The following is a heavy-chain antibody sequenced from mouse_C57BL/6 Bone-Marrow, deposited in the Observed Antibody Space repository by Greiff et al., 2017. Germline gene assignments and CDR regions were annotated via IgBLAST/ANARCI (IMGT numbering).Heavy chain of an antibody. Sequence: EVQVVESGAELVRPGASVKLSCTASGFNIKDDYMHWVKQRPEQGLEWIGWIDPENGDTEYASKFQGKATITAATSSNTAYLQLSSLTSEDTAVYYCTSWGYYWYFDVWGTGTTVTVSS. J-gene: IGHJ1*03. V-gene: IGHV14-4*01. CDR2: IDPENGDT. D-gene: IGHD2-2*01. CDR3: TSWGYYWYFDV. CDR1: GFNIKDDY.